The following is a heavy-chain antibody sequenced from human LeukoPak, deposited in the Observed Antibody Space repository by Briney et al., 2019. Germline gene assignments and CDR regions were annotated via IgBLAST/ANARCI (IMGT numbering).Heavy chain of an antibody. J-gene: IGHJ4*02. CDR1: GGTFSSYA. CDR2: IIPILGIA. CDR3: AKRTQSSWYYDF. V-gene: IGHV1-69*04. Sequence: SVKVSCKASGGTFSSYAISWVRQAPGQGLEWMGRIIPILGIANYAQKFQGRVTITADKSTSTAYMELSSLRSEDTAVYYCAKRTQSSWYYDFWGQGTLVTVSS. D-gene: IGHD6-13*01.